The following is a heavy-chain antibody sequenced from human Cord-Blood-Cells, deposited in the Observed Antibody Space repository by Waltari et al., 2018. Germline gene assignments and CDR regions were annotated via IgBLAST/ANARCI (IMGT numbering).Heavy chain of an antibody. CDR2: IMGSGGST. CDR3: AKDYYGSGSYPLFDY. Sequence: EVQLLESGGGLVQPGGSLRLSCAASGFTFSIYSMSWVRQAPGKGLEWVSAIMGSGGSTYYADSVKGRFTISRDNSKNTLYLQMNSLRAEDTAVYYCAKDYYGSGSYPLFDYWGQGTLVTVSS. D-gene: IGHD3-10*01. CDR1: GFTFSIYS. V-gene: IGHV3-23*01. J-gene: IGHJ4*02.